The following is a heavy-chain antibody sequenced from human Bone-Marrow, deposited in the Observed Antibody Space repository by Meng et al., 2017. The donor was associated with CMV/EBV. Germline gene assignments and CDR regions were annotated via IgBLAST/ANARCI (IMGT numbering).Heavy chain of an antibody. Sequence: GGSLRLSCAASGFTFSSYAMSWVRQAPGKGLEWVSAISGSGGSTYYADSVKGRFTISRDNSKNTLYLQMNSLRGEDTAVYYCAKEFSGVRGQRGAFDIWGQGTMVTVSS. J-gene: IGHJ3*02. V-gene: IGHV3-23*01. CDR3: AKEFSGVRGQRGAFDI. CDR2: ISGSGGST. CDR1: GFTFSSYA. D-gene: IGHD3-10*01.